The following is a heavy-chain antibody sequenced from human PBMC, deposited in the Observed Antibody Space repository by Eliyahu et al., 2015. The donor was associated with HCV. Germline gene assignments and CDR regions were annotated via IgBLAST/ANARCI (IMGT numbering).Heavy chain of an antibody. V-gene: IGHV4-4*07. CDR2: XYSGGXT. CDR3: ARGSIPADY. J-gene: IGHJ4*02. Sequence: QLQESGPGLVKPSETLSLTCTVSGGTLNNYYWSWIRQPAEKGLEWIGRXYSGGXTDYNPPXKSRVTMXXDTSENQFSLRLSSVTAADTAVYYCARGSIPADYWGQGTLVTVSS. D-gene: IGHD1-14*01. CDR1: GGTLNNYY.